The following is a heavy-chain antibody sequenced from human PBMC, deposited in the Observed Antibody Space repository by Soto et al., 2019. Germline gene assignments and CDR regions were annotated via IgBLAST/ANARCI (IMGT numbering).Heavy chain of an antibody. CDR3: VREDGVVGASSAFDS. D-gene: IGHD1-26*01. CDR2: INGRSNYK. Sequence: EVQLVESGGGLVAPGGSLRLSCVASGFALTTYTMNWVRQAPGTGLEWVSSINGRSNYKYYSDSVKGRFTVSRDNAQNSLFLQMSRLGPEDTAVYYCVREDGVVGASSAFDSWGQGTLVSV. V-gene: IGHV3-21*02. CDR1: GFALTTYT. J-gene: IGHJ4*02.